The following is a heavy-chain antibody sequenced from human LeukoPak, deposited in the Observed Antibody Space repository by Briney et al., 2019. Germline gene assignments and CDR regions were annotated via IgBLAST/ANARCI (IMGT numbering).Heavy chain of an antibody. CDR2: IKSIVNGATT. CDR3: TTTYSQAYLNY. Sequence: PGGSLRLSCAASGFTFSNAWMNWVRLAPGKGLEWIGRIKSIVNGATTDYAAPVKGRFTISRDDSKNTLYLLMNSLKTEDTAVYYCTTTYSQAYLNYWGQGTLVTVSS. V-gene: IGHV3-15*05. D-gene: IGHD2-15*01. CDR1: GFTFSNAW. J-gene: IGHJ4*02.